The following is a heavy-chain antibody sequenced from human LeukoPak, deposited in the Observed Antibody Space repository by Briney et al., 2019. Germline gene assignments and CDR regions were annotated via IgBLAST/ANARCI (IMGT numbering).Heavy chain of an antibody. V-gene: IGHV3-48*01. CDR3: STAKFDN. CDR1: DVSLSSNS. CDR2: INIDSITV. Sequence: PGGSLRLSCAASDVSLSSNSLNWGRQAPGKGLEWVSYINIDSITVNYADSVKGRFTISRDNAKNSLYLQMNSLRAEDTAVYYCSTAKFDNWGQGTLVTVSS. J-gene: IGHJ4*02.